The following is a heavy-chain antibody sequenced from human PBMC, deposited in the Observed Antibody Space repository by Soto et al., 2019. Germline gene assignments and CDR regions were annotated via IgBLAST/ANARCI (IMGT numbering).Heavy chain of an antibody. CDR2: ISSSGMTI. D-gene: IGHD2-2*01. J-gene: IGHJ6*03. V-gene: IGHV3-48*02. CDR3: GRLYQLQNNAYTYFYFDA. CDR1: GFSFSTYA. Sequence: GGSLRLSCAASGFSFSTYAMNWVRQAPGKGLKWVAYISSSGMTIYYADSVKGRFTISRDNAENSLYLQMHSLRDEDTAIYFCGRLYQLQNNAYTYFYFDAWGKGTTVTV.